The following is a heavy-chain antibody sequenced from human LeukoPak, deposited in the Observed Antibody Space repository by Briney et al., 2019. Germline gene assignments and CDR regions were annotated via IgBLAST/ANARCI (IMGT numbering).Heavy chain of an antibody. Sequence: SGTLSLTCAVSGGSISSSNWWSWIRQPPGKGLEWIGEIYHSGSTNYNPSLKSRVTISVDTSKTQFSLKLSSVTAADTAVYYCARSGFDEGWFDPWGQGTLVTVSS. J-gene: IGHJ5*02. CDR1: GGSISSSNW. V-gene: IGHV4-4*02. CDR2: IYHSGST. D-gene: IGHD5-12*01. CDR3: ARSGFDEGWFDP.